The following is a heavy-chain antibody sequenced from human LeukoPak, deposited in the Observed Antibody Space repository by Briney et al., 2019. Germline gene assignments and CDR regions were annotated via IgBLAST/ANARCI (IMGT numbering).Heavy chain of an antibody. V-gene: IGHV4-39*01. CDR2: ICYSGSTYSSGST. D-gene: IGHD2-15*01. J-gene: IGHJ4*02. Sequence: SETLSLTCTVSGGSISSSNYCGGWIRPPPGKGLEWIGSICYSGSTYSSGSTYYNPSLKSRVTISVDTSNNQFSLKLSSVTAADTAVYYCARHGFGGYCSGSSCYFAYWGQGTLVTVSS. CDR1: GGSISSSNYC. CDR3: ARHGFGGYCSGSSCYFAY.